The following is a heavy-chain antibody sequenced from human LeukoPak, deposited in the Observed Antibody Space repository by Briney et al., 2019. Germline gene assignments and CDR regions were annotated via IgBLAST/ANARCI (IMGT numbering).Heavy chain of an antibody. J-gene: IGHJ4*02. D-gene: IGHD3-16*01. Sequence: GGSLRLSCAASGFTFSSYSMNWVRQAPGKGLEWVGNIKKDGRDKHYVDSVEGRFTISRDNAKNSLYLQMNSLRVEDTAVYYCLQRGFDYWGQGALVTVSS. V-gene: IGHV3-7*01. CDR2: IKKDGRDK. CDR1: GFTFSSYS. CDR3: LQRGFDY.